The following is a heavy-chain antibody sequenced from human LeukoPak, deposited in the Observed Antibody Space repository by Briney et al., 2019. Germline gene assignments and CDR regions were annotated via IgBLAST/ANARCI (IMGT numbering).Heavy chain of an antibody. Sequence: SETLSLTCAVSGGSISSGGYSWGWIRQPPGKGLEWIGYIYHSGSTYYNPSLKSRITISVDRSKNQFSLKLISVTAADTAVYYCAGAGELGYCSSTSCLYGGDAFDIWGQGTMVTVSS. V-gene: IGHV4-30-2*01. CDR2: IYHSGST. J-gene: IGHJ3*02. CDR3: AGAGELGYCSSTSCLYGGDAFDI. D-gene: IGHD2-2*01. CDR1: GGSISSGGYS.